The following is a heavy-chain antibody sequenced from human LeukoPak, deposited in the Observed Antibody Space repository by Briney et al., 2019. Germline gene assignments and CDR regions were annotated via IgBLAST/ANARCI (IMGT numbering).Heavy chain of an antibody. Sequence: SETLSLTCAVYGGSFSGYYWSWIRQPPGKGLEWIGEINHSGSTNYNPSLKSRVTISVDTSKNQFSLKLSSVTAADTAVYYCARADDYEGMDVWGQGTTVTVSS. CDR3: ARADDYEGMDV. CDR2: INHSGST. J-gene: IGHJ6*02. CDR1: GGSFSGYY. V-gene: IGHV4-34*01.